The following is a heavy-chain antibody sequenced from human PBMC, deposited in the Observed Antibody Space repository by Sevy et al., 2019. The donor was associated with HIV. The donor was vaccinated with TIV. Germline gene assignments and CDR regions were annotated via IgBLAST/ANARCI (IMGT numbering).Heavy chain of an antibody. CDR3: ARDNLLPIMVSMVRGALSYYFDY. V-gene: IGHV3-33*01. CDR2: IWYDGINR. D-gene: IGHD3-10*01. Sequence: GGSLRLSCAASGFTFSNYGMHWVRQAPGKGLEWVAVIWYDGINRYYADSVKGRFTISRDNSKNTLYLQTNSLRAEDTAVYYCARDNLLPIMVSMVRGALSYYFDYWGQGTLVTVSS. CDR1: GFTFSNYG. J-gene: IGHJ4*02.